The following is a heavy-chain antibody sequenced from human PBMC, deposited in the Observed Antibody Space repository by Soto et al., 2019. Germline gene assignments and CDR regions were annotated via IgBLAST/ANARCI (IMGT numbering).Heavy chain of an antibody. D-gene: IGHD3-22*01. CDR3: ARGYYLDY. CDR2: INPNSGGT. Sequence: ASVKVSCKASGYTFTGYYMHWVRQAPGQGLEWMGWINPNSGGTNYAQKFQGWVTMTRDTSTSTVYMELSSLRSEDTAVYYCARGYYLDYWGQGTLVTVSS. J-gene: IGHJ4*02. CDR1: GYTFTGYY. V-gene: IGHV1-2*04.